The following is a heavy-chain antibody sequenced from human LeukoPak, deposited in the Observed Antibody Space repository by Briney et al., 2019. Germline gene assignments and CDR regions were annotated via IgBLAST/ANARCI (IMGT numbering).Heavy chain of an antibody. CDR1: GVSISDYY. CDR3: ARRTYYDTLAGYNYWYFDL. D-gene: IGHD3-9*01. CDR2: IYYTGRT. J-gene: IGHJ2*01. V-gene: IGHV4-59*01. Sequence: SETLSLTCTVSGVSISDYYWSWVRQPPGKGLEWIGYIYYTGRTDYNPSLTSRVTISVDTSKNQFSLNLRSVTATDTAVYYCARRTYYDTLAGYNYWYFDLWGRSTLVTVSS.